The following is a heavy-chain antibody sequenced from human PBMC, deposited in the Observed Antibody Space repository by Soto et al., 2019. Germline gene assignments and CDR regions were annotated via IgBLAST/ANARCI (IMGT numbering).Heavy chain of an antibody. CDR3: AKDKDPHYYYYGMDV. V-gene: IGHV3-23*01. Sequence: EVQLLESGGGLVQPGGSLRLSCAASGFTFSSYAMSWVRQAPGKGLEWVSAISGSGGSTYYADSVKGRFSISRDNSKNTLYLQMNSLRAEDTAVYYCAKDKDPHYYYYGMDVWGQGTTVTVSS. J-gene: IGHJ6*02. CDR2: ISGSGGST. CDR1: GFTFSSYA.